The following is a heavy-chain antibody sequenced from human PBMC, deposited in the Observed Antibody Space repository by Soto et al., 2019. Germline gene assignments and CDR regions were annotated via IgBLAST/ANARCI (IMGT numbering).Heavy chain of an antibody. CDR2: IFPGDSDT. CDR3: ARLAQYQPFYSFDP. Sequence: GESLKISCKGSGYTFTSYWIGWVRQIPGKGLERMGIIFPGDSDTRYSPSFQGQVTISADKSSTTAFLQWSSLKASDTAMYYCARLAQYQPFYSFDPWGQGTLVTVSS. J-gene: IGHJ5*02. D-gene: IGHD2-2*01. CDR1: GYTFTSYW. V-gene: IGHV5-51*01.